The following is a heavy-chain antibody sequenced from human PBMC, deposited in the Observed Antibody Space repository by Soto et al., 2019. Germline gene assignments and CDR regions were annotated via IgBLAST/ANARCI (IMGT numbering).Heavy chain of an antibody. J-gene: IGHJ4*02. D-gene: IGHD3-22*01. V-gene: IGHV3-21*01. CDR3: ARSGTIDYYDSSGWYYFDS. CDR1: AFTFNSYT. Sequence: GGSLILSCAASAFTFNSYTMNWVRQAPGKGLEWVSSISRGSTYIYYTDSVKGRFTISRDNAKNSLYLQMNSLRAEDTAVYYCARSGTIDYYDSSGWYYFDSWGQGTLVTVSS. CDR2: ISRGSTYI.